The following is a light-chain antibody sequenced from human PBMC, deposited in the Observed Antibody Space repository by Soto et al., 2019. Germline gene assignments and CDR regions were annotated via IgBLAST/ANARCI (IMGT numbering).Light chain of an antibody. CDR2: SDN. J-gene: IGLJ1*01. Sequence: QSVLTQPPSASGTPGQRVTISYSGSGSNIGSNAVNWYQHLPGTAPKLLIYSDNQRPSGVPDRFSGSKSGTSGSLAISGLQSEDEADYYCAVWDDSLDGLVFGTGTKVTVL. CDR3: AVWDDSLDGLV. CDR1: GSNIGSNA. V-gene: IGLV1-44*01.